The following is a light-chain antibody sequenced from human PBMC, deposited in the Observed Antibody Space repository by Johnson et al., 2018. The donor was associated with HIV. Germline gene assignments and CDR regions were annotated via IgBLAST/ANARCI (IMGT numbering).Light chain of an antibody. CDR3: GTWDSDLGAGG. J-gene: IGLJ1*01. Sequence: SVLTQPPSVSAAPGQKVTISCSGSSSNIGNNYVSWYQQLLGTAPKLLIYENNKRPSVIPDRFSCSKSGTSATLALTGLPTGDEADYHCGTWDSDLGAGGFVTGTKVTVL. CDR2: ENN. CDR1: SSNIGNNY. V-gene: IGLV1-51*02.